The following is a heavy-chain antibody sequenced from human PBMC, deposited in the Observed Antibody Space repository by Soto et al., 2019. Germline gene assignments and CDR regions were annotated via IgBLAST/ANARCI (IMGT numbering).Heavy chain of an antibody. V-gene: IGHV3-11*01. CDR2: ISSSGSTI. D-gene: IGHD6-13*01. CDR1: GFTFSDYY. Sequence: QVQLVESGGGLVKPGGSLRLSCAASGFTFSDYYMSWIRQSPGKGLEWVSYISSSGSTIYYADYVKGRFTIFRDNAKNSMYLQMNSLRAEDTAVYYCARVGGSWYVKHTYFVYWGQGTLVTVSS. CDR3: ARVGGSWYVKHTYFVY. J-gene: IGHJ4*02.